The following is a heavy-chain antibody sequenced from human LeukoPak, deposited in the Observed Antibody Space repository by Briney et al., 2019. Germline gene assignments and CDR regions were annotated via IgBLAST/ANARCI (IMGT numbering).Heavy chain of an antibody. CDR2: INHSGST. V-gene: IGHV4-34*01. Sequence: SETLSLTCAVYGGSFSGYYWSWIRQPPGKGLEWIGEINHSGSTNYNPSLKGRVTISVDTSKNQFSLKLSSVTAADTAVYYCARDKYYDFWSGYLRSGYYMDVWGKGTTVTVSS. J-gene: IGHJ6*03. D-gene: IGHD3-3*01. CDR3: ARDKYYDFWSGYLRSGYYMDV. CDR1: GGSFSGYY.